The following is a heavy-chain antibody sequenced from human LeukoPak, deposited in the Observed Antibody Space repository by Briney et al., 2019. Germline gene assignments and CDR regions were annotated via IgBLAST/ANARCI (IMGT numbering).Heavy chain of an antibody. CDR1: GYTFTSYG. D-gene: IGHD2-15*01. Sequence: ASVKVSCKASGYTFTSYGISWVRQAPGQGLEWMGWISAYNGNTNYAQKLQGRVTMTTDTSTSTAYMELRSLRSDDTAVYYCARGGGDIVVVVAATGEYYFDYWGQGTLVTVSS. J-gene: IGHJ4*02. V-gene: IGHV1-18*01. CDR2: ISAYNGNT. CDR3: ARGGGDIVVVVAATGEYYFDY.